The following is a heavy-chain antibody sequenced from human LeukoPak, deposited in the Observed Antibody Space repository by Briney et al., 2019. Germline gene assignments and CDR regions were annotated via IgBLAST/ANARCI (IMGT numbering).Heavy chain of an antibody. Sequence: GGSLRLSCTASGFTFSNYAMTWVRRAPGKGLEWVSAISGTGVNTYYADSVKGRFTISRDNSKNTLYLQMNSLRAEDTAVYYCARTPDSSGYYYIDYWGQGTLVTVSS. CDR2: ISGTGVNT. J-gene: IGHJ4*02. CDR3: ARTPDSSGYYYIDY. CDR1: GFTFSNYA. V-gene: IGHV3-23*01. D-gene: IGHD3-22*01.